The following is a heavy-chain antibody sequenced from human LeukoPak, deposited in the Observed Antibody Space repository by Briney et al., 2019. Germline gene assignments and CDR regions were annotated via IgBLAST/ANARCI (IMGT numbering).Heavy chain of an antibody. Sequence: SVKVSCKASGGTFSSYAISWVRQAPGQGLEWMGGIIPIFGTANYAQKFQGRVTITADKSTSTAYMELSSLRSEDTAVYYCASVPAAHGGDYWGQGTLVTVSS. CDR3: ASVPAAHGGDY. D-gene: IGHD2-2*01. CDR1: GGTFSSYA. CDR2: IIPIFGTA. V-gene: IGHV1-69*06. J-gene: IGHJ4*02.